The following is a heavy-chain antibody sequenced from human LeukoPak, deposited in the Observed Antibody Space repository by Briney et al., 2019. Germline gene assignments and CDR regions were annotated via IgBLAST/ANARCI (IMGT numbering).Heavy chain of an antibody. J-gene: IGHJ1*01. D-gene: IGHD1-26*01. CDR3: ARDKIVGPSDFQH. Sequence: PGGSLRLSCAASGFTFSSYGMHWVRQAPGKGLEWVAFIRYDGGNKYYADSVKGRFTISRDNAKNSLYLQMNSLRAEDTAVYYCARDKIVGPSDFQHWGQGTLVTVSS. V-gene: IGHV3-30*02. CDR1: GFTFSSYG. CDR2: IRYDGGNK.